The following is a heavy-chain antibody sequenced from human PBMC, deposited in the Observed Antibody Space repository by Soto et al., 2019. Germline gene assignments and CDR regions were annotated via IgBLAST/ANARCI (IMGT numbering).Heavy chain of an antibody. CDR3: AKDGGSYHFDY. CDR2: ISYDGSNK. V-gene: IGHV3-30*18. D-gene: IGHD1-26*01. Sequence: GGSLRLSCAASGFTFRSYGMHWVRQAPGNGLEWVAVISYDGSNKYYAESVKGRFTISRDSSKNTLYLQMNSLRAEDTALYYCAKDGGSYHFDYWGQGTLVTVSS. CDR1: GFTFRSYG. J-gene: IGHJ4*02.